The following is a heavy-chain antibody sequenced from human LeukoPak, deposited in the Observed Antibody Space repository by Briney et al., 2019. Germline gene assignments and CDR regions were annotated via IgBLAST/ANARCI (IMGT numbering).Heavy chain of an antibody. D-gene: IGHD2-2*01. CDR3: ALIVVVPAAQHYYYYYGMDV. CDR1: GYTFTSYG. CDR2: ISAYNGNT. V-gene: IGHV1-18*01. J-gene: IGHJ6*02. Sequence: ASVKVSCKASGYTFTSYGISWVRQAPGQGLEWMGWISAYNGNTNYAQKLQGRVTMTTDTSTSTAYMELRSLRSDDTAVYYCALIVVVPAAQHYYYYYGMDVWGQGTTVTVSS.